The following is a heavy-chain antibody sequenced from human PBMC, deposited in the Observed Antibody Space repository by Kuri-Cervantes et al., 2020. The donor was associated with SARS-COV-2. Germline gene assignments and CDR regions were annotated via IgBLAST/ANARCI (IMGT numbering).Heavy chain of an antibody. D-gene: IGHD6-19*01. J-gene: IGHJ4*02. V-gene: IGHV4-39*07. CDR3: ARNQQTAVGGWHYCFDD. CDR1: GGSISSSSYY. Sequence: SCTVSGGSISSSSYYWGWIRQPPGKGMEWIGSIYYSGRTYYNTSVDSRLRISVNRSKNQLSLRLTSATAADTAMYYCARNQQTAVGGWHYCFDDWCQGALVTVSS. CDR2: IYYSGRT.